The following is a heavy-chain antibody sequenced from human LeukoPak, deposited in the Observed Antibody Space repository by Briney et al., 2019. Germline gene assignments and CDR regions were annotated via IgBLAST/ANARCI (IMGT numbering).Heavy chain of an antibody. Sequence: GGSLRLSCAASGFTFSSYAMSWVRQAPGKGLEWVSAISGSGGSTYYAGSVKGRFTISRDNSKNTLYLQMNSLRAEDTAVYYCATPPVVVVPAAMGDYYYYMDVWGKGTTVTVSS. CDR3: ATPPVVVVPAAMGDYYYYMDV. CDR2: ISGSGGST. V-gene: IGHV3-23*01. D-gene: IGHD2-2*01. J-gene: IGHJ6*03. CDR1: GFTFSSYA.